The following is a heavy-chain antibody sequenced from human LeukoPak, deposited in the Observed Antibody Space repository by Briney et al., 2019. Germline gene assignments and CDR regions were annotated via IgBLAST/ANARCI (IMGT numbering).Heavy chain of an antibody. V-gene: IGHV3-7*05. CDR1: GFTFSSYW. D-gene: IGHD2-15*01. CDR3: AGGQGWLLDY. J-gene: IGHJ4*02. Sequence: GGSLRLSCAGSGFTFSSYWMTWVRQAPGKGLEWVANIKQDGSEKYYVDSVKGRFTISRDNAKNSLFLQMNSLRVEDTAVYCCAGGQGWLLDYWGQGTLVTVSS. CDR2: IKQDGSEK.